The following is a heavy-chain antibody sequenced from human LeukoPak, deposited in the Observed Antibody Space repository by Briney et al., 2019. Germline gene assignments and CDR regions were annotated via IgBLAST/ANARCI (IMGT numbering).Heavy chain of an antibody. CDR1: GGSFSGYY. J-gene: IGHJ4*02. CDR3: ARGQGITIFGVVSYYFDY. D-gene: IGHD3-3*01. CDR2: INHSGST. Sequence: SETLSLTCAVYGGSFSGYYWSWIRQPPGKGLEWIGEINHSGSTNYNPSLKSRVTISVDTSKNQFSLKLSSVTAADTAVYYCARGQGITIFGVVSYYFDYWGQGTLVTVSS. V-gene: IGHV4-34*01.